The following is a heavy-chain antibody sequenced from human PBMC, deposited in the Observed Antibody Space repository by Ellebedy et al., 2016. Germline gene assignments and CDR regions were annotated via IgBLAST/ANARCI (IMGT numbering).Heavy chain of an antibody. CDR1: GYDFSKYA. CDR2: MSPHDEDP. J-gene: IGHJ4*02. D-gene: IGHD5-12*01. V-gene: IGHV1-8*01. CDR3: ARIWGGFDPDV. Sequence: ASVKVSCXASGYDFSKYAIIWVRQPNGHGLEWMGWMSPHDEDPVYAHQFRGRVSMTKDTATSTAYLEVTGLRSEDTAIYYCARIWGGFDPDVWGQGTLVTVSS.